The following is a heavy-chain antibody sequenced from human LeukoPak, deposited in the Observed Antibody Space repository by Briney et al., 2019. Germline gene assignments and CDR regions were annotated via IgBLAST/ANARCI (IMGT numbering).Heavy chain of an antibody. Sequence: GGSLRLSCAASVFTFSSYAMSWVRQAPGKGLEWVSAISGSGGSTYYADSVKGRFTISRDNSKNTLYLQMNSLRAEDTAVSYCAKDSLDTAMVRQAFDIWGQGTMVTVSS. CDR2: ISGSGGST. CDR1: VFTFSSYA. V-gene: IGHV3-23*01. D-gene: IGHD5-18*01. J-gene: IGHJ3*02. CDR3: AKDSLDTAMVRQAFDI.